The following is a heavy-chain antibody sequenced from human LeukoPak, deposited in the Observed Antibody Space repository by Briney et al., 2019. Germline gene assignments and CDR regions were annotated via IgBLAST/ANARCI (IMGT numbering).Heavy chain of an antibody. CDR1: GYSFTSYW. CDR3: ALPAASLGYGMDV. CDR2: IHPGDSDT. D-gene: IGHD2-2*01. V-gene: IGHV5-51*01. Sequence: GESLKISCKGSGYSFTSYWIGWVRQMPGKGLEWMGIIHPGDSDTRYSPSFQGQVTISADKSISTAYLQWSSLKASDTAMYYCALPAASLGYGMDVWGQGTTVTVS. J-gene: IGHJ6*02.